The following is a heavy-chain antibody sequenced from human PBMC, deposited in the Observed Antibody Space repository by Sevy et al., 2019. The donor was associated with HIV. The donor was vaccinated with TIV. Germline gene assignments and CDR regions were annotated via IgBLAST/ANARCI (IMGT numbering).Heavy chain of an antibody. V-gene: IGHV3-48*01. CDR1: GFIFSNYY. CDR3: ARVRDRYCNGGSCYYGYFFDY. J-gene: IGHJ4*02. Sequence: GGSLRLSCAASGFIFSNYYMTWVRQAPGKGLEWVSYISDRSDTISYADSVKGRFTISRDNAKNALYLQMSSLRGEDTAVYYCARVRDRYCNGGSCYYGYFFDYWGQGTLVTVSS. CDR2: ISDRSDTI. D-gene: IGHD2-15*01.